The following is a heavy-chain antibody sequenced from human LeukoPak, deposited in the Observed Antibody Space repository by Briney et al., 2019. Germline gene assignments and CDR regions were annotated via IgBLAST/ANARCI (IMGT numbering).Heavy chain of an antibody. D-gene: IGHD6-6*01. CDR2: INPNSGGT. V-gene: IGHV1-2*06. CDR3: ARSKVGYSSSSPLFDY. CDR1: GYTFTGYY. Sequence: ASVKVSCKASGYTFTGYYMHWVRQAPGQGLEWMGRINPNSGGTNYAQKFQGRVTMTRDTSISTAYMEPSRLRSDDTAVYYCARSKVGYSSSSPLFDYWGQGTLVTVSS. J-gene: IGHJ4*02.